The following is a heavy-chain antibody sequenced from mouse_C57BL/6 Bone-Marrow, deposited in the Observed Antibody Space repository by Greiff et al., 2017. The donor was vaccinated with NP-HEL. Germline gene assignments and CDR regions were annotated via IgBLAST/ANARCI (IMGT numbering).Heavy chain of an antibody. CDR2: ISDGGSYT. CDR3: AREGMRYDWGAMDY. V-gene: IGHV5-4*01. D-gene: IGHD2-4*01. CDR1: GFTFSSYA. J-gene: IGHJ4*01. Sequence: VQLQQSGGGLVKPGGSLKLSCAASGFTFSSYAMSWVRQTPEKRLEWVATISDGGSYTYYPDNVKGRFTISRDNAKNNLYLQMSHLKSEDTAMYYCAREGMRYDWGAMDYWGQGTSVTVSS.